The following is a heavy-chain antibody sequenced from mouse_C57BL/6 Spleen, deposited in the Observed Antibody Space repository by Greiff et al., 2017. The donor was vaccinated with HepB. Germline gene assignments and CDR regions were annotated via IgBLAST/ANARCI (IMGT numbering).Heavy chain of an antibody. CDR2: IDPENGDT. CDR1: GFNIKDDY. CDR3: TTSSTTVVARDFDY. J-gene: IGHJ2*01. D-gene: IGHD1-1*01. Sequence: EVQLQPSGAELVRPGASVKLSCTASGFNIKDDYMHWVKQRPEQGLEWIGWIDPENGDTEYASKFQGKATITADTSSNTAYLQLSSLTSEDTAVYYCTTSSTTVVARDFDYWGQGTTLTVSS. V-gene: IGHV14-4*01.